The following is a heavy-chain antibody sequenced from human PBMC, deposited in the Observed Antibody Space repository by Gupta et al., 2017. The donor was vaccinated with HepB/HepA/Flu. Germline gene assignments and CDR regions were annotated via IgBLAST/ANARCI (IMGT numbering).Heavy chain of an antibody. CDR1: GFTFSSHA. J-gene: IGHJ3*02. CDR2: ISYDGNNK. Sequence: QVELVESGGGVVQPGRSLRLSCAASGFTFSSHAMHWVRQAPGKGLEWVAVISYDGNNKYYADSVKGRFSISRDNSKNTMSLQVNSLRVEDTAVYYCARDKDISGWYAFDIWGQGTTVTVPS. CDR3: ARDKDISGWYAFDI. V-gene: IGHV3-30-3*01. D-gene: IGHD6-19*01.